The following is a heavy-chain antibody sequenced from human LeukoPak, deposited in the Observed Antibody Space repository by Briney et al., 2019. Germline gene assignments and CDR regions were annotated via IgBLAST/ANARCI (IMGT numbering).Heavy chain of an antibody. CDR2: ISGSASYI. V-gene: IGHV3-21*01. CDR3: ARESIAAAGGNDAFDI. Sequence: GGSLRLSCAASGFTFSSYSINWVRQAPGKGLEWVSSISGSASYIYYADSVKGRFTISRDNAKNSLYLQMNSLRAEDTAVYYCARESIAAAGGNDAFDIWGQGTMVTVSS. J-gene: IGHJ3*02. CDR1: GFTFSSYS. D-gene: IGHD6-13*01.